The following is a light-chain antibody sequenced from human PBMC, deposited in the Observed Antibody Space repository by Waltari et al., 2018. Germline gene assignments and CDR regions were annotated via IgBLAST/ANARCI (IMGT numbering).Light chain of an antibody. CDR3: HSRDTTSTRL. V-gene: IGLV3-19*01. Sequence: SSELTQDPAVSVALGQTVRITCQGDSLRRFYASSYQQRPGQAPILVLYGQNNRPSGIPDRFSGSTSGNTASLTITRAQAEDEGDYFCHSRDTTSTRLFGGGTRVTV. CDR2: GQN. CDR1: SLRRFY. J-gene: IGLJ2*01.